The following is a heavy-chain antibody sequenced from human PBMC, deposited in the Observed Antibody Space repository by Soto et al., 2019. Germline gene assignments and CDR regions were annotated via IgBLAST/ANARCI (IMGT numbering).Heavy chain of an antibody. V-gene: IGHV3-23*01. J-gene: IGHJ3*02. CDR2: ISGSGDST. CDR1: GFTFSSYA. D-gene: IGHD6-19*01. CDR3: AKTTDGWFSAFEI. Sequence: GGSLRLSCAASGFTFSSYAMSWVRQAPGKGLEWVSGISGSGDSTYYADSVKGRFTISRDNPKNTMYLQMNSLRAEDTAVYFCAKTTDGWFSAFEIWGQGTVVTVSS.